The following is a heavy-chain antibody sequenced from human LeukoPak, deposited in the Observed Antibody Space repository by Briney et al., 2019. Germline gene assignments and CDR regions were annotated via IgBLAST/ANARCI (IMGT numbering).Heavy chain of an antibody. Sequence: SETLSLTCTVSGXSISSSNYYWGXXRQPPGKGLEWIGSXYYSGITYYNPSLKSRVTISVETSNNQFSLKLSSVTAADTAMYYCARLLIYCSSTSCHFDYWGQGTLVTVSS. J-gene: IGHJ4*02. D-gene: IGHD2-2*01. CDR1: GXSISSSNYY. CDR3: ARLLIYCSSTSCHFDY. CDR2: XYYSGIT. V-gene: IGHV4-39*01.